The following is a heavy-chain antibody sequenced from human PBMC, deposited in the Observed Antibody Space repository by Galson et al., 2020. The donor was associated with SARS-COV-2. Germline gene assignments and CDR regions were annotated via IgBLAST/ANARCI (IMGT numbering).Heavy chain of an antibody. CDR3: VREKYGSGKSWFDP. V-gene: IGHV3-7*04. Sequence: QLGESLKISCAASGFTFSSHWMTWVRQAPGIGLEWVANIKEDGNEKYYVDSVKGRFTISRDNAKNSLYLQMNSLRVEDTAVYYCVREKYGSGKSWFDPWGQGTLVTVSS. CDR2: IKEDGNEK. J-gene: IGHJ5*02. CDR1: GFTFSSHW. D-gene: IGHD3-10*01.